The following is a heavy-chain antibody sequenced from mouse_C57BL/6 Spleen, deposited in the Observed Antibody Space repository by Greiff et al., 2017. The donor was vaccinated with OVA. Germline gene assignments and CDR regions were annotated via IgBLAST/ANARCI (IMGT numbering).Heavy chain of an antibody. CDR1: GFTFSSYA. V-gene: IGHV5-9-1*02. CDR2: ISSGGDYI. CDR3: TRDYYYGSSYEGFAY. Sequence: EVKLVESGEGLVKPGGSLKLSCAASGFTFSSYAMSWVRQTPEKRLEWVAYISSGGDYIYYADTVKGRFTISRDNARNTLYLQMSSLKSEDTAMYYCTRDYYYGSSYEGFAYWGQGTLVTVSA. J-gene: IGHJ3*01. D-gene: IGHD1-1*01.